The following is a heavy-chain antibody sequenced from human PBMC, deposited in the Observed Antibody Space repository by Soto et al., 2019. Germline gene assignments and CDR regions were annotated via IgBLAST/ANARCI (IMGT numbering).Heavy chain of an antibody. CDR1: GFTFSSCA. J-gene: IGHJ4*02. V-gene: IGHV3-23*01. Sequence: EVQLLESGGGLVQPGGSLRVSCAASGFTFSSCAMSWVRQAPGKGLEWFSLISGSGDSTYYADSVKGRFTISRDNSKNILYLQMNSLRAEDTAVYYCANPTYDLLTSKPVFDYWGQGTLVTVSS. CDR2: ISGSGDST. CDR3: ANPTYDLLTSKPVFDY. D-gene: IGHD3-9*01.